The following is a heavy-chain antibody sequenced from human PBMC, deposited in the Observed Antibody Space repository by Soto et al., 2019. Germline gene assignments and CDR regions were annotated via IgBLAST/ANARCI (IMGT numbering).Heavy chain of an antibody. J-gene: IGHJ3*02. CDR1: GGFVSSGSYY. Sequence: QVQLQQWGAGLLKPSETLSLTCAVYGGFVSSGSYYWSWIRQPPGKGLEWIGEMSHSGGSHFNPSVKSGVTIWVDTSKNQFSLKMSSVTAADTALYYCAGVERGTATTVVDAFDIWGPGTMVTVSS. CDR3: AGVERGTATTVVDAFDI. D-gene: IGHD1-1*01. CDR2: MSHSGGS. V-gene: IGHV4-34*01.